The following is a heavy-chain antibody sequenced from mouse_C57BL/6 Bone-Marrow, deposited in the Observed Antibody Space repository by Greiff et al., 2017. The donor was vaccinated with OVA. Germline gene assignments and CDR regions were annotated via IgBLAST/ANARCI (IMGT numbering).Heavy chain of an antibody. CDR1: GYTFTSYT. CDR3: ARGGWLLRPFAY. D-gene: IGHD2-3*01. CDR2: INPSSGYT. Sequence: QVQLKQSGAELARPGASVKMSCKASGYTFTSYTMHWVKQRPGQGLEWIGYINPSSGYTKYNQKFKDKATLTADKSSSTAYMQLSSLTSEDSAVYYCARGGWLLRPFAYWGQGTLVTVSA. J-gene: IGHJ3*01. V-gene: IGHV1-4*01.